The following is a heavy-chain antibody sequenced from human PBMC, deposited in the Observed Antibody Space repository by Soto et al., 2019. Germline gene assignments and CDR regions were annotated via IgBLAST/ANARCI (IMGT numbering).Heavy chain of an antibody. J-gene: IGHJ6*03. CDR1: GFTFSSYG. CDR2: IWYDGSNK. Sequence: GGSLRLSCAASGFTFSSYGMHWVRQAPGKGLEWVAVIWYDGSNKYYADSVKGRFTISRDNSKNTLYLQMNSLRAEDTAVYYCARANHCSSTSCYFYYYYYMDVWGKGTTVTVSS. CDR3: ARANHCSSTSCYFYYYYYMDV. V-gene: IGHV3-33*01. D-gene: IGHD2-2*01.